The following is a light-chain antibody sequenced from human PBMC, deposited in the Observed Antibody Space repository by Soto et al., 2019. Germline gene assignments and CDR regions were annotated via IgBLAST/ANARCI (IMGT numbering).Light chain of an antibody. CDR3: QQYLTTPFT. J-gene: IGKJ2*01. CDR1: QSVLYRSNGRNY. V-gene: IGKV4-1*01. Sequence: DIVMTQSPDSLAVSLGERATIHCRSSQSVLYRSNGRNYLAWYQQKPGQRPEVLFYWASSRESGVPDRFSGGGFGTDFTLTISSLQPEDVALYFCQQYLTTPFTFGQGTRLEIK. CDR2: WAS.